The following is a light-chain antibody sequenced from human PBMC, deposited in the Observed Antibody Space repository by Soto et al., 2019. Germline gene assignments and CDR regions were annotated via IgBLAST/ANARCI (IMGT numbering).Light chain of an antibody. CDR3: QQYNRSPDLFT. CDR2: DVS. V-gene: IGKV3-20*01. Sequence: EIVLTQSPGSLSLSPGERATLSCRASQSVTSTYLAWYQQKPGQAPRLLIYDVSTRATGSPDRFSGSGSGTDFTLTISRVEPEDFAVYYCQQYNRSPDLFTFGPGTKVDIK. J-gene: IGKJ3*01. CDR1: QSVTSTY.